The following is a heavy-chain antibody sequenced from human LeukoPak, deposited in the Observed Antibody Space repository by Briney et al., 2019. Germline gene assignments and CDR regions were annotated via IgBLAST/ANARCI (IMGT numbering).Heavy chain of an antibody. CDR2: ITESDGRT. Sequence: GGSLRLSCAASGISFNIHAMHWVRQAPGKGLEWVTGITESDGRTFNADSVKGRFTISRDNSKNMLYLQMNSLRVGDTAVYYCVKDYGTGGSWYDSFFDYWGQGALVTVSS. V-gene: IGHV3-23*01. CDR1: GISFNIHA. D-gene: IGHD1-1*01. J-gene: IGHJ4*02. CDR3: VKDYGTGGSWYDSFFDY.